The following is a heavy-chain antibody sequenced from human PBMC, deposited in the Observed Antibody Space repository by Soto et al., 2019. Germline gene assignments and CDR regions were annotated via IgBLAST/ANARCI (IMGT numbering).Heavy chain of an antibody. D-gene: IGHD3-9*01. Sequence: QVQLVQSGAEVKKPGASVKVSCKASGYTFTSYGISWVRQAPGQGLEWMGWSSAYNGNTNYAQKLQGRVTMTTDTSTSTAYMELRSLRSDDTAVYYCARVVHYDILTPGWFDPWGQGTLVTVSS. J-gene: IGHJ5*02. CDR1: GYTFTSYG. V-gene: IGHV1-18*01. CDR3: ARVVHYDILTPGWFDP. CDR2: SSAYNGNT.